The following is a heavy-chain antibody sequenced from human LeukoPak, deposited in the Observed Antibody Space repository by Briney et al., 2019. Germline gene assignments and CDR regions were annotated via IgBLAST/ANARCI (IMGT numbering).Heavy chain of an antibody. CDR3: AVSQQWLVHFDY. J-gene: IGHJ4*02. D-gene: IGHD6-19*01. CDR1: GGTFSSYA. Sequence: GASVKVSCKASGGTFSSYAISWVRQAPGQGLEWMGRIIPIFGTANYAQKFQGRVTITTDESTSTAYMEPSSLRSEDTAVYYCAVSQQWLVHFDYWGQGTLVTVSS. V-gene: IGHV1-69*05. CDR2: IIPIFGTA.